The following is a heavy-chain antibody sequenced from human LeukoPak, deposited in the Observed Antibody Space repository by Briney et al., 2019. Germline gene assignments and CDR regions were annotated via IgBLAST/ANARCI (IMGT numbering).Heavy chain of an antibody. Sequence: GSSVKVSCKASGGTFSSYAISWVRQAPGQGLEWMGGIIPIFGTANYAQKFQGRVTITADKSTSTAYMELSSLRSGDTAVYYCARTLGDYVWGGYRLRRFDPWGQGTLVTVSS. CDR1: GGTFSSYA. CDR3: ARTLGDYVWGGYRLRRFDP. CDR2: IIPIFGTA. V-gene: IGHV1-69*06. D-gene: IGHD3-16*02. J-gene: IGHJ5*02.